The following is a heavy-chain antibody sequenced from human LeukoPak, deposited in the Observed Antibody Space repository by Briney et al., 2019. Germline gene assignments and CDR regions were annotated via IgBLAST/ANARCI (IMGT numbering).Heavy chain of an antibody. CDR3: VRDTSGYAEFDY. V-gene: IGHV3-23*01. CDR1: GFTFTSYA. J-gene: IGHJ4*02. CDR2: ISGSGGGT. Sequence: GSLRLSCAASGFTFTSYAMNWVRQAPGKGLEWVSAISGSGGGTYYADSVKGRFTISRDNSKNTLFLLMSSLRADDTAVYYCVRDTSGYAEFDYWGQGTLVTVSS. D-gene: IGHD3-22*01.